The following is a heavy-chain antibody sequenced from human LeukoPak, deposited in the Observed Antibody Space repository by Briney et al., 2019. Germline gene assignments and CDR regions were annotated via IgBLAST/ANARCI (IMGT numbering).Heavy chain of an antibody. J-gene: IGHJ4*02. CDR3: AREDYYDSGSNDY. D-gene: IGHD3-22*01. CDR1: GYTFTSYD. CDR2: MNPNSGNT. Sequence: ASVKVSCKASGYTFTSYDINWVRQATGQGLEWMGWMNPNSGNTAYAQKFQGRVTITRNTSISTAYMALSSLRSEDTAVYYCAREDYYDSGSNDYWGQGTLVTVSS. V-gene: IGHV1-8*03.